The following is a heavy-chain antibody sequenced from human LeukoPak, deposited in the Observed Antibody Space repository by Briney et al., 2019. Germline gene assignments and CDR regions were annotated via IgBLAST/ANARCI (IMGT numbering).Heavy chain of an antibody. CDR2: IYYSGST. CDR3: ARLVRASFDY. CDR1: GGSIGSSSYY. Sequence: SETPSLTCTVSGGSIGSSSYYWGWIRQPPGKGLEWIGSIYYSGSTYYNPSLKSRVTISVDTSKNQFSLKLSSVTAADTAVYYCARLVRASFDYWGQGTLITVSS. J-gene: IGHJ4*02. V-gene: IGHV4-39*01.